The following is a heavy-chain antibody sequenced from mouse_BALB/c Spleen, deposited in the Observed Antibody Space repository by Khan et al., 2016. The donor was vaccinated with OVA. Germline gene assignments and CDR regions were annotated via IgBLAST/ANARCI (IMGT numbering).Heavy chain of an antibody. CDR2: ISGDSNTI. V-gene: IGHV5-17*02. Sequence: EVELVESGGGLVQPGGSRKLSCAASGFTFSSYGMHWVRQAPEKGLEWVAYISGDSNTIYYADTVKGRFTISRDKPKNTLFLQMTSLMSEDTARYYCATSYFYGYYFDYWGPGTTLTVSS. CDR3: ATSYFYGYYFDY. D-gene: IGHD1-1*01. J-gene: IGHJ2*01. CDR1: GFTFSSYG.